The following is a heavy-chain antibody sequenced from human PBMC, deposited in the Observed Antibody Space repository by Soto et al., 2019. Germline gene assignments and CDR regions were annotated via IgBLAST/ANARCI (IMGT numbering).Heavy chain of an antibody. CDR2: INMDGSST. CDR3: ARGPRGLYHHDY. Sequence: GGSLRLSCAASGFTFSGAWMHWVRQGAGKGLVWVSRINMDGSSTNYADSVKGRFTISRDNAKNTLYLQMNSLRVDDTAVYYCARGPRGLYHHDYWGQGALVTVSS. V-gene: IGHV3-74*01. CDR1: GFTFSGAW. D-gene: IGHD2-2*01. J-gene: IGHJ4*02.